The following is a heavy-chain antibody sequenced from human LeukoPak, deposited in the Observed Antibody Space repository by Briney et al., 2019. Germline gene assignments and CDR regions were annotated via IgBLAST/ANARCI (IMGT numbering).Heavy chain of an antibody. CDR3: ARDSGLGPTWHPFDH. J-gene: IGHJ4*02. Sequence: ASVKVSCKASGYTFTGXYXXXVRXXPGQGXXWMGXXNPKSGGTNYAQKFRGRVTMTRDTSISTAYMELSGLRSDDTAVYYCARDSGLGPTWHPFDHWGQGTPVTVSS. D-gene: IGHD1-26*01. CDR2: XNPKSGGT. CDR1: GYTFTGXY. V-gene: IGHV1-2*02.